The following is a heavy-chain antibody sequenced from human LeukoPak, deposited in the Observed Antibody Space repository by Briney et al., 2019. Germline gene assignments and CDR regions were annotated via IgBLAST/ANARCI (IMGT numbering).Heavy chain of an antibody. CDR1: GFTFSSFA. CDR2: ISGSGGST. CDR3: AKVSGDVDYYFDY. Sequence: GGSLRLSCAASGFTFSSFAMSWVRQAPGKGLEWVSAISGSGGSTYYADSVKGRFTISRDNSKNTLYLQMNSLRAEDTAVYYCAKVSGDVDYYFDYWGQGTLVTVSS. J-gene: IGHJ4*02. V-gene: IGHV3-23*01. D-gene: IGHD4-17*01.